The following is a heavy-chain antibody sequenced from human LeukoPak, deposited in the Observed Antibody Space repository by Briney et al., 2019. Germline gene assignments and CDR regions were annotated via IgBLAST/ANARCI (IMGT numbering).Heavy chain of an antibody. D-gene: IGHD2-2*01. CDR1: GGSFSGYY. CDR2: VNHSGST. V-gene: IGHV4-34*01. CDR3: ARGSRSSTSCYLNY. Sequence: SETLSLTCAVYGGSFSGYYWSWIRQPPGKGLEWIGEVNHSGSTNYNPSLKSRVTISVDTSKNQLSLKLSSVTAVDTAVYYCARGSRSSTSCYLNYWGQGTLVTVSS. J-gene: IGHJ4*02.